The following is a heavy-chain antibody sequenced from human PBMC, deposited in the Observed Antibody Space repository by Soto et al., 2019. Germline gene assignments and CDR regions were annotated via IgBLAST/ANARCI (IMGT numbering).Heavy chain of an antibody. Sequence: GSLRLSCAASGFTFSDYYMSWIRQAPGKGLEWVSYISSSGSTIYYADSVKGRFTISRDNAKNSLYLQMNSLKAEDTAGYNCTRNLGFWTTIGFVIWGQGTIVTFSS. CDR1: GFTFSDYY. CDR3: TRNLGFWTTIGFVI. V-gene: IGHV3-11*01. J-gene: IGHJ3*02. CDR2: ISSSGSTI. D-gene: IGHD3-3*01.